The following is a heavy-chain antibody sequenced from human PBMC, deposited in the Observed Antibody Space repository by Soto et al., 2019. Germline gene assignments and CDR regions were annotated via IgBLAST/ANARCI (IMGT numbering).Heavy chain of an antibody. CDR3: AKDRDIAYHLKGGFYYSGMDV. J-gene: IGHJ6*02. V-gene: IGHV3-53*01. CDR1: GFIVSTTY. D-gene: IGHD5-12*01. Sequence: GGSLRLSCEASGFIVSTTYMTWVRQAPGKGLECVSVIYNGGRTYYADSVKGRFTISRDNSKNTLYLQMNSLRAEDTARYYCAKDRDIAYHLKGGFYYSGMDVWGQGTTVTVSS. CDR2: IYNGGRT.